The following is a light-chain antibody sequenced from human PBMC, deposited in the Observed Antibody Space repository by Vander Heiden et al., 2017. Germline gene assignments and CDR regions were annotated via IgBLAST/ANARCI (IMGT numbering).Light chain of an antibody. CDR1: DIESKT. V-gene: IGLV3-21*01. CDR3: QVWDSSSDHVV. CDR2: DDG. J-gene: IGLJ2*01. Sequence: SYVLTQPPSASVAPGKTARITCGGNDIESKTVHWYQQKPGQAPVLVLYDDGDRPSGIPERFSGSNSVNTATLTISRVEAGDEADYYCQVWDSSSDHVVFGGGTKLTVL.